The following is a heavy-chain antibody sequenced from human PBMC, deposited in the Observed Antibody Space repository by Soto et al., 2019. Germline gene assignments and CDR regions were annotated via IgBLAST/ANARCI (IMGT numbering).Heavy chain of an antibody. CDR2: IAYDGNDK. D-gene: IGHD1-7*01. V-gene: IGHV3-30*03. CDR1: EFTFNTYA. Sequence: QAQLVESGGGVVQPGRSLRLSCAASEFTFNTYAMHWVRQAPGKGLEWVAVIAYDGNDKYYADSVKGRFTISRDNFKNALYLQMNTLRPEDTAMYYCARDVGNYVPYYYGMDVWGQGTTVTVSS. J-gene: IGHJ6*02. CDR3: ARDVGNYVPYYYGMDV.